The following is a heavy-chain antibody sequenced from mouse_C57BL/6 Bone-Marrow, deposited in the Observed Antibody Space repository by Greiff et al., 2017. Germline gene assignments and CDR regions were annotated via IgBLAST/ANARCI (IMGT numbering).Heavy chain of an antibody. CDR3: ARDDDYYVWYFDV. Sequence: VQLQQPGAELVKPGASVKLSCTASGYSFTSYWMHWVKQRPGQGLEWIGMIHPNSGSTNYNEKFKSKATRTVDKSSNTDYMQLSNLTSDDAAVYYCARDDDYYVWYFDVWGTGTTVTVSS. D-gene: IGHD2-3*01. CDR1: GYSFTSYW. J-gene: IGHJ1*03. CDR2: IHPNSGST. V-gene: IGHV1-64*01.